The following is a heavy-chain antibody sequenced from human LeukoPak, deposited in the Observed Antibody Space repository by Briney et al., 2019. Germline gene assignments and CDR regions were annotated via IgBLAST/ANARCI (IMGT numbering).Heavy chain of an antibody. CDR2: IYYSGST. V-gene: IGHV4-59*01. Sequence: SETLSLTCTVSGGSISSYYWSWIRQPPGKGLERIGYIYYSGSTNYNPSLKSRVTISIDTSKNQFSLKLSSVTAADTAVYYCARTLSGYSNGDYWGQGTLVTVSS. CDR1: GGSISSYY. D-gene: IGHD5-12*01. CDR3: ARTLSGYSNGDY. J-gene: IGHJ4*02.